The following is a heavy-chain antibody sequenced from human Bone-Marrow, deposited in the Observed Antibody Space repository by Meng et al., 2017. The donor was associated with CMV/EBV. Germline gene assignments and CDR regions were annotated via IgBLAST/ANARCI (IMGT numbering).Heavy chain of an antibody. V-gene: IGHV3-48*04. CDR1: GFTFSSYS. CDR2: ISSSGSTI. J-gene: IGHJ4*02. D-gene: IGHD3-3*01. CDR3: ARDNYDFWSGYYYYFDY. Sequence: GESLKISCAASGFTFSSYSMNWVRQAPGKGLEWVSYISSSGSTIYYADSVKGRFTISRDNAKNSLYLQMNSLRAEDTAVYYCARDNYDFWSGYYYYFDYWGQGTRVTGSS.